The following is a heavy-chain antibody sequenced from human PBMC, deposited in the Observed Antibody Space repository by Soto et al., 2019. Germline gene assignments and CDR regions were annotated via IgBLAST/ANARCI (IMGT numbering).Heavy chain of an antibody. Sequence: GGSLRLSCAASGFTFSSYGMAWVRQAPGKGLEWVSFSSATGAGTYYADSVKGRFTISRDNSKNTLYLQMTSLRADDTAVYYCAKDRRAGGNYGFYSDFWGQGALVTVSS. CDR2: SSATGAGT. D-gene: IGHD1-7*01. CDR3: AKDRRAGGNYGFYSDF. V-gene: IGHV3-23*01. J-gene: IGHJ4*02. CDR1: GFTFSSYG.